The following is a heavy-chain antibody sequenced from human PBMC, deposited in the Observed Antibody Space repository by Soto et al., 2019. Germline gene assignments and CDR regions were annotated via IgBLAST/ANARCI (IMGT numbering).Heavy chain of an antibody. V-gene: IGHV1-46*03. CDR2: INPSGGST. Sequence: QVQLVQSGAEVKKPGASVKVSCKASGYTFTSYYMHWVRQAPVQGLEWMGIINPSGGSTSYAQKFQGRVTMTRDTSTSTVYMELSSLRSEDQAVYYCASSNSGYDFSFDYWGQGTLVTVSS. CDR1: GYTFTSYY. CDR3: ASSNSGYDFSFDY. J-gene: IGHJ4*02. D-gene: IGHD5-12*01.